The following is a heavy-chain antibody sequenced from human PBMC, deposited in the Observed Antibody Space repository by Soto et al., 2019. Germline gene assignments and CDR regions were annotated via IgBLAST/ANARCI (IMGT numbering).Heavy chain of an antibody. V-gene: IGHV4-38-2*01. CDR2: IYHSGST. CDR3: ARVGGYGMDV. CDR1: GYSISSGYY. J-gene: IGHJ6*02. Sequence: SETLSLTCAVSGYSISSGYYWGWIRQPPGKGLEWIGSIYHSGSTYNNPSPKSRVTISVDTSKNQFSLKLSSVTAADTAVYYCARVGGYGMDVWGQGTTVTVS. D-gene: IGHD3-10*01.